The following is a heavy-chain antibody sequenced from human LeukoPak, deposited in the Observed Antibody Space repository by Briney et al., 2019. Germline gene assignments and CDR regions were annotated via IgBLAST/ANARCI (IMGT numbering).Heavy chain of an antibody. J-gene: IGHJ4*02. Sequence: PGGSLRLSCAASGFTFSSYAMSWVRQAPGKGLEWVSAISGSGGSTYYADSVKGRFTISRDNSKNTLYLQMNGLRAEDTAVYYCAKGGKWDVTPFDYWGQGTLVTVSS. CDR1: GFTFSSYA. D-gene: IGHD1-26*01. V-gene: IGHV3-23*01. CDR3: AKGGKWDVTPFDY. CDR2: ISGSGGST.